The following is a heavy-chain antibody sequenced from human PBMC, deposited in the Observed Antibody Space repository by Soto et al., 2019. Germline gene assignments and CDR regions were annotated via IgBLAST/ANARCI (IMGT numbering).Heavy chain of an antibody. J-gene: IGHJ4*02. D-gene: IGHD6-13*01. V-gene: IGHV3-33*01. CDR1: GFTFSSYD. CDR3: ARGGYSSSCLNY. CDR2: IWYDGSNK. Sequence: GSLRLSCAASGFTFSSYDMHWVRQAPGKGLEWVAVIWYDGSNKYYADSVKGRFTISRDNSKNTLYLQMNSLRAEDTAVYYCARGGYSSSCLNYWGQGTLVTVSS.